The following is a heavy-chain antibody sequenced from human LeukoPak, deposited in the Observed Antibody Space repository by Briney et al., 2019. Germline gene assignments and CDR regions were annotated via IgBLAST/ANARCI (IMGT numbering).Heavy chain of an antibody. D-gene: IGHD3-22*01. V-gene: IGHV1-18*01. CDR1: GYTFTSYG. CDR3: ARYYYDSSGYLYYYGMDV. Sequence: ASVKVSCKASGYTFTSYGISWVRQAPGQGLEWMGWISAYNGNTNYAQKLQGRVTMTTDTSTSTAYMELRSLRSDDTAVYYCARYYYDSSGYLYYYGMDVWGQGTTVTVSS. J-gene: IGHJ6*02. CDR2: ISAYNGNT.